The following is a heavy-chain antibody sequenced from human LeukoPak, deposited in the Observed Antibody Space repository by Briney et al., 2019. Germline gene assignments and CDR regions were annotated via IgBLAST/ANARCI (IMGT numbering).Heavy chain of an antibody. CDR1: GYTFTNYG. J-gene: IGHJ4*02. Sequence: ASVEVSCKASGYTFTNYGISWVRQAPGQGLEWMGWISAYNGYTDYAQKLQFRVTITADESTSTAYMELSSLRSEDTAVYYCARSPVCSSTSCYTGRQFGYWGQGTLVTVSS. CDR2: ISAYNGYT. CDR3: ARSPVCSSTSCYTGRQFGY. D-gene: IGHD2-2*02. V-gene: IGHV1-18*01.